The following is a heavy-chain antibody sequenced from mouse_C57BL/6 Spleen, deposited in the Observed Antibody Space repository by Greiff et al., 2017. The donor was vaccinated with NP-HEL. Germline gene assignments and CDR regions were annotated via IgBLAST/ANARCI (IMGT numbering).Heavy chain of an antibody. Sequence: VQRVESGPGLVAPSPSLSITCTVSGFSLTSYGVSWVRQPPGKGLEWLGVIWGDGSTTYHSALISSLSIIKDNSKSQGFLKLNSLRTDDTATYYCAKNEDYGSGYDWYFDVWGTGTTVTVSS. J-gene: IGHJ1*03. V-gene: IGHV2-3*01. CDR1: GFSLTSYG. CDR2: IWGDGST. CDR3: AKNEDYGSGYDWYFDV. D-gene: IGHD1-1*01.